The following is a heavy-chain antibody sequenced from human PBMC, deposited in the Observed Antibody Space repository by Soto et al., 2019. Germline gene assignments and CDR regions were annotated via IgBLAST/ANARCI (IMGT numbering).Heavy chain of an antibody. CDR3: AKALGLYCGGDCFDAFDV. Sequence: EVQLLEAGGGLVQPGGSLRLSCAASGLTFNSYAMTWVRQAPGRGLEWGSGVDGSGFTSYHADSVKGRFTISRDNSKNTLYLQMNSLRAEDTAVYYCAKALGLYCGGDCFDAFDVWGQGAMVSVSS. J-gene: IGHJ3*01. CDR1: GLTFNSYA. CDR2: VDGSGFTS. D-gene: IGHD2-21*02. V-gene: IGHV3-23*01.